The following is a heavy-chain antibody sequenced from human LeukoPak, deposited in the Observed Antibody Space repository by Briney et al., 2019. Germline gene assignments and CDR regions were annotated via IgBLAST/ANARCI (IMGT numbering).Heavy chain of an antibody. Sequence: PGRSLRLSCAASGFSFSNYGMHWVRPAPGRGLEWVAVISYDGSNKYYADSVKGRFTISRDNSKNTLYLQMNSLRAEDTAVYYCAKRGGWGQGTLVTVSS. CDR2: ISYDGSNK. J-gene: IGHJ4*02. D-gene: IGHD2-15*01. CDR1: GFSFSNYG. CDR3: AKRGG. V-gene: IGHV3-30*18.